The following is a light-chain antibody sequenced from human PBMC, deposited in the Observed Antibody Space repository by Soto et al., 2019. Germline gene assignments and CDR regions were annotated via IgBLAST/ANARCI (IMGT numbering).Light chain of an antibody. CDR3: RSYAGSYFYV. J-gene: IGLJ1*01. V-gene: IGLV2-11*01. CDR2: GVS. Sequence: QSALTQPRSVSGSPGQSVTISCTGTSSDVGGYNYVSWYQQHPGKAPKLMLYGVSQRPSGVPDRFSGSKSGNTASLTISGLQTEDEADYYCRSYAGSYFYVFGSGTKLTVL. CDR1: SSDVGGYNY.